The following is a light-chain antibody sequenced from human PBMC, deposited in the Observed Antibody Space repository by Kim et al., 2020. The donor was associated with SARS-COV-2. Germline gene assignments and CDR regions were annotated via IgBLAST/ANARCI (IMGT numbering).Light chain of an antibody. J-gene: IGLJ2*01. Sequence: QRFTISCTGSRANIGAGYDVHWYQQLPATAPKLLIYGNSNRPSGVPDRSSGSKSGTSASLAITGLQAEDEADYYCQSYDSSLSAVVFGGGTQLTVL. V-gene: IGLV1-40*01. CDR3: QSYDSSLSAVV. CDR1: RANIGAGYD. CDR2: GNS.